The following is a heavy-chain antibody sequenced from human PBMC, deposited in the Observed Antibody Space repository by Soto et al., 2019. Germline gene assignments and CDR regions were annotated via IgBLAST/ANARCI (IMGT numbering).Heavy chain of an antibody. CDR3: ITHSGYELNSGSLQH. J-gene: IGHJ1*01. Sequence: EVQLVESGGGLVKPGGSLRLSCAASGFTFSNAWMSWVRQAPGKGLEWVGRIKSKTDGGTTDYAAPVKGRFTISRDDSKNTLYLQMNSLKTEDTAVYYCITHSGYELNSGSLQHWGQGTLVTVSS. CDR2: IKSKTDGGTT. V-gene: IGHV3-15*01. D-gene: IGHD5-12*01. CDR1: GFTFSNAW.